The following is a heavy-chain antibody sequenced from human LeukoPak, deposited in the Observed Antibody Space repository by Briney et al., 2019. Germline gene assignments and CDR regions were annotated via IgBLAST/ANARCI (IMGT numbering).Heavy chain of an antibody. CDR1: GGTFSSYT. CDR2: IIPILGIA. J-gene: IGHJ5*02. CDR3: AAEPGFHTRWFDP. D-gene: IGHD1-14*01. V-gene: IGHV1-69*02. Sequence: SVKVSCKASGGTFSSYTISRVRQAPGQGLEWMGRIIPILGIANYAQKFQGRVTITADKSTSTAYMELSSLRSEDTAVYYCAAEPGFHTRWFDPWGQGTLVTVSS.